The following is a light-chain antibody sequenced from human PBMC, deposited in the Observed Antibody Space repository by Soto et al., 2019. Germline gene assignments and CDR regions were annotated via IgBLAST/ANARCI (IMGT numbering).Light chain of an antibody. V-gene: IGKV3-20*01. J-gene: IGKJ1*01. CDR1: QSVSSC. CDR3: QQYGSSGT. CDR2: GAS. Sequence: EIGLTQSPGTLSLSPGERATLSCRASQSVSSCLAWYQQKPGQAPRLLIYGASNRATGIPDRFSGSGSGTDFTLTISRLEPEDFAVYYCQQYGSSGTFGQGTKVDIK.